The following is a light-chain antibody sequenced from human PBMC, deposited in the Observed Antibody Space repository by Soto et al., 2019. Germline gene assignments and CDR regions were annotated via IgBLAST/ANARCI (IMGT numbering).Light chain of an antibody. CDR2: DSS. CDR1: QNIINY. Sequence: IVLTQSPTTLSLSSGERATLSCRASQNIINYLAWYQQKPGQAPRLLMYDSSNRATGVPARFSGSGSGTDFTLTISSLEPEDFAVYYCQQRLNWPLTFGGGTKVEIK. CDR3: QQRLNWPLT. V-gene: IGKV3-11*01. J-gene: IGKJ4*01.